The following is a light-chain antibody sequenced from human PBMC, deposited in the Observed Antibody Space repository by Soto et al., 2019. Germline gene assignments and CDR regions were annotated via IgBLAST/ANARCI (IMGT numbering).Light chain of an antibody. CDR1: SSNIGSNT. CDR3: AAWDDSLNGVV. CDR2: SNN. Sequence: QPVLTQPPSASATPGQRVTISCSGSSSNIGSNTVNWYQQLPGTAPKLLIYSNNQRPSAVPARFSGSKSGTSASLAISGLQSEDEADYYCAAWDDSLNGVVFGGGTKLTVL. J-gene: IGLJ2*01. V-gene: IGLV1-44*01.